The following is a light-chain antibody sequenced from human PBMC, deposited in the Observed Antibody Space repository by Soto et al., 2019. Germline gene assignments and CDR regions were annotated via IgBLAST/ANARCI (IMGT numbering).Light chain of an antibody. CDR1: SSDVGGYNY. J-gene: IGLJ3*02. CDR2: EVS. CDR3: SSYTTSRTWV. Sequence: QSALTQPASVSGSPGQSITISCTGTSSDVGGYNYVSWYQQLPGKAPKLMIYEVSNRPSGFSNRFSGSKSGNTASLTISGLQAEDEADYYCSSYTTSRTWVFGGGTKLTVL. V-gene: IGLV2-14*01.